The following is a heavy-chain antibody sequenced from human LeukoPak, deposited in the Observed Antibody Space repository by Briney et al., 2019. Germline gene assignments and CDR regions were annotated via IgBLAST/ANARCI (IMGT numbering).Heavy chain of an antibody. D-gene: IGHD6-6*01. J-gene: IGHJ1*01. CDR1: GGSISSSSYY. V-gene: IGHV4-39*01. Sequence: SETLSLTCTVSGGSISSSSYYWGWIRQPPGKGLEWIGSIYYSGSTFYNPSLKSRVTISVDTSKNQFSLKLSSVTAADTAVYYCARQGAFDYSSSYFQHWGQGTLVTVSS. CDR2: IYYSGST. CDR3: ARQGAFDYSSSYFQH.